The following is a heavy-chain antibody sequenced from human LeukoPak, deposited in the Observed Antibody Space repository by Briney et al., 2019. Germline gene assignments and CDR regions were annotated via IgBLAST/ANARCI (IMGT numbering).Heavy chain of an antibody. CDR1: GFTFSSYA. CDR3: ARDDWEYSSGYSPMDY. D-gene: IGHD3-22*01. J-gene: IGHJ4*02. V-gene: IGHV3-30-3*01. Sequence: GGSLRRYCAASGFTFSSYAMHWVRQAPGKGLEWVAVISYDGSNKYYADSVKGRFTISRDNSKNTLYLQMNSLRAEDTAVYYCARDDWEYSSGYSPMDYWGQGTLVTVSS. CDR2: ISYDGSNK.